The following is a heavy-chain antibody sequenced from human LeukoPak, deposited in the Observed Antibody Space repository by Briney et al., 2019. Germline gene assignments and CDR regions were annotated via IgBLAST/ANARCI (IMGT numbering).Heavy chain of an antibody. V-gene: IGHV4-4*07. J-gene: IGHJ4*02. D-gene: IGHD4-23*01. CDR1: GGFINSYY. CDR3: ARGGKATVVTM. Sequence: SETLTLTCTVSGGFINSYYWSWIRQPAGKGLEWIGRMYSSGSTNYNPSLKSRVSMSVDTSKNQFSLKLTSVTAADTAVYYCARGGKATVVTMWGQGILVTVSS. CDR2: MYSSGST.